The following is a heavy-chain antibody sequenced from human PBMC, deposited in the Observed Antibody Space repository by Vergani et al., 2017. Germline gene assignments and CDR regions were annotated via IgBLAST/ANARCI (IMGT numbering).Heavy chain of an antibody. Sequence: QVQLQQWGAGLLKPSETLSLTCAVYGGSFSGYYWSWIRQPPGKGLEWIGEINHSGSTNYNTSLKSRVTISVDTSKNQFSLKLSSVTAADTAVYYCARGARNSSGWYEELWFDPWGQGTLVTVSS. CDR2: INHSGST. CDR3: ARGARNSSGWYEELWFDP. V-gene: IGHV4-34*01. CDR1: GGSFSGYY. J-gene: IGHJ5*02. D-gene: IGHD6-19*01.